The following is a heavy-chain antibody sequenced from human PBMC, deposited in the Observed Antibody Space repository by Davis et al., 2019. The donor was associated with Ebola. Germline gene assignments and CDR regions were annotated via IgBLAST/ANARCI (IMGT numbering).Heavy chain of an antibody. CDR2: INPHNGNT. CDR1: GYTFTNYG. Sequence: SVKVSCKTSGYTFTNYGITWVRQAPGQGLEWMGWINPHNGNTNYAQSVQGRVTMTTDTSTSTAYMEVGSLRSDDTAVYYCSRAQFPTTSDHWGQGTLVTVSS. D-gene: IGHD1-1*01. V-gene: IGHV1-18*04. CDR3: SRAQFPTTSDH. J-gene: IGHJ4*02.